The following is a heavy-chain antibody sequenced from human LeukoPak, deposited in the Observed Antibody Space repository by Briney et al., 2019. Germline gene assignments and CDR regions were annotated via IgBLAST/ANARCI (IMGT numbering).Heavy chain of an antibody. Sequence: PGGSLRLSCAASGFTFSSYAMRWVRQAPGKGLEWVSSITDSGGTTYYADSVKGRLTISRGNSKNTLYLQMNSLRAEDTAVYYCAKREHVSRVVPASISSCCGMDVWGQGTTVTVSS. J-gene: IGHJ6*02. CDR2: ITDSGGTT. V-gene: IGHV3-23*01. CDR3: AKREHVSRVVPASISSCCGMDV. CDR1: GFTFSSYA. D-gene: IGHD2-2*01.